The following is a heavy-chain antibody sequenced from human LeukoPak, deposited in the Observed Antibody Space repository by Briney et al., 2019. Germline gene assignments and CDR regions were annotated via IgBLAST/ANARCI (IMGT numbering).Heavy chain of an antibody. J-gene: IGHJ4*02. V-gene: IGHV4-34*01. CDR2: INHSGST. Sequence: PSETLSLTCAVYGGSFSGYYWSWIRQPPGKGLEWIGEINHSGSTNYSPSLKSRVTISVDTSKNQFSLKLSSVTAADTAVYYCARGRGYSYATDYWGQGTLVTVSS. D-gene: IGHD5-18*01. CDR1: GGSFSGYY. CDR3: ARGRGYSYATDY.